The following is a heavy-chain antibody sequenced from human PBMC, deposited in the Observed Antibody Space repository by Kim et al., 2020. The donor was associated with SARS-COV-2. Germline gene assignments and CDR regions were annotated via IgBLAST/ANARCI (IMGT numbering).Heavy chain of an antibody. D-gene: IGHD3-16*02. J-gene: IGHJ6*02. CDR1: GFTFSDYY. CDR3: ARVGYDYVWGSYRDYYYYYSMDV. CDR2: ISSSSSYT. V-gene: IGHV3-11*05. Sequence: GGYLRLSCAASGFTFSDYYMSWIRQAPGKWLEWVSYISSSSSYTNNADSVKVRFNISRDNAKNSLYLQMNSLRSEDTDVYYCARVGYDYVWGSYRDYYYYYSMDVWGQGPTVTVTS.